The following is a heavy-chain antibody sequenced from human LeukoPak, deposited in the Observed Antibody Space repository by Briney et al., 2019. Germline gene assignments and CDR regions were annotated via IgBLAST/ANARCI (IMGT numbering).Heavy chain of an antibody. CDR3: AKRRGRTLPTYYFDY. J-gene: IGHJ4*02. CDR2: ISGSGGST. D-gene: IGHD3-10*01. CDR1: GFTFSSYA. V-gene: IGHV3-23*01. Sequence: AGGSLRLSCAASGFTFSSYAMSWVRQAPGKGLGWVSAISGSGGSTYYADSVKGRFTISRDNSKNTLYLQMNSLRAEDTAVYYCAKRRGRTLPTYYFDYWGQGTLVTVSS.